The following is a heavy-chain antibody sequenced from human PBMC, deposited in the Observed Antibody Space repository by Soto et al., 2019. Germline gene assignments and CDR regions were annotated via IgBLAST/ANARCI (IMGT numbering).Heavy chain of an antibody. V-gene: IGHV1-18*01. CDR3: ERVSPSSRAAEP. J-gene: IGHJ4*02. CDR1: GYTFTSYG. CDR2: IRAYNGNT. Sequence: QVQLVQSGAEVKQPGASVRVSCKASGYTFTSYGIRWGRQAPGQGLEWMGWIRAYNGNTNYAQSLQGRVTMTTDTSTTTAYMELRSLTSDDTAVYYCERVSPSSRAAEPWGQGTLITVS. D-gene: IGHD6-13*01.